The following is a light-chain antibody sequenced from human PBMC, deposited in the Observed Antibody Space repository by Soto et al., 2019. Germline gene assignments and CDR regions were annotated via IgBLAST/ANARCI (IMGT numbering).Light chain of an antibody. CDR2: DTS. CDR1: RTVSSY. Sequence: EIALTQSPATLSLSPGERATLSCRASRTVSSYLAWYQQRPGQAPRLLIYDTSNRATGIPARFSGSGSGTDFTLTISSLEPEDFAVYYCQQRSNWPWTFGGGTKVEIK. CDR3: QQRSNWPWT. J-gene: IGKJ4*01. V-gene: IGKV3-11*01.